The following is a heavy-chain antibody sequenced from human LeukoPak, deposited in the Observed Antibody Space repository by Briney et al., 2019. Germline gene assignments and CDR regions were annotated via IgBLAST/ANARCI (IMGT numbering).Heavy chain of an antibody. CDR3: ARVGASENIVVVLAAIGAFDI. CDR1: GYSISSGYY. CDR2: IYHSGST. Sequence: SETLSLTCAVSGYSISSGYYWGWIRQPPGRGLDWIGSIYHSGSTYYNPSLKSRVTISVDTSKNQFSLKLSSVTAADTAVYYCARVGASENIVVVLAAIGAFDIWGQGTMVTVSS. D-gene: IGHD2-2*02. J-gene: IGHJ3*02. V-gene: IGHV4-38-2*01.